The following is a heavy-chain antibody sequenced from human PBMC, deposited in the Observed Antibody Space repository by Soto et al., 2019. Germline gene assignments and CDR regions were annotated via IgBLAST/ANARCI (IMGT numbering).Heavy chain of an antibody. CDR1: GFTFSSYS. Sequence: GGSLRLSCAASGFTFSSYSMNWVRQAPWKGLEWVSSISSSSSYIYYADSVKGRFTISRDNAKNSLYLQMNSLRAEDTAVYYCARDHYDILTGYYNHAFDIWGQGTMVTVSS. CDR2: ISSSSSYI. CDR3: ARDHYDILTGYYNHAFDI. J-gene: IGHJ3*02. V-gene: IGHV3-21*01. D-gene: IGHD3-9*01.